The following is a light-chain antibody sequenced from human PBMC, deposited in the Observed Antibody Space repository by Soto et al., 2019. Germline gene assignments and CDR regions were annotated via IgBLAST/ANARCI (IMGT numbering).Light chain of an antibody. CDR3: QHTYRARWR. Sequence: DIQLTQSPSSLSASVGDRVTITCRASQTMSIYLNWYQQRPGKAPKLLIYAASSLQNGVPARFSGSGSWTEFSHTIRSLQPEDFEPCSCQHTYRARWRFGQGTKVDI. J-gene: IGKJ1*01. CDR1: QTMSIY. CDR2: AAS. V-gene: IGKV1-39*01.